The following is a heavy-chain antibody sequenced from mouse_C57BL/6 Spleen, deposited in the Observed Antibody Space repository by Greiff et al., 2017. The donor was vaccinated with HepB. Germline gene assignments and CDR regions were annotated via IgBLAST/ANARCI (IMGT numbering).Heavy chain of an antibody. J-gene: IGHJ4*01. CDR1: GYSITSGYY. V-gene: IGHV3-6*01. D-gene: IGHD1-2*01. Sequence: EVKLLESGPGLVKPSQSLSLTCSVTGYSITSGYYWNWIRQFPGNKLEWMGYISYDGSNNYNPSLKNRISITRDTSKNQFFLKLNSVTTEDTATYYCARVATPYAMDYWGQGTSVTVSS. CDR2: ISYDGSN. CDR3: ARVATPYAMDY.